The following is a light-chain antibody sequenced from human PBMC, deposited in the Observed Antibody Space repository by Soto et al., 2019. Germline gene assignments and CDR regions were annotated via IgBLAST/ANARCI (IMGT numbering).Light chain of an antibody. J-gene: IGLJ2*01. Sequence: SYELTQPPSVSVAPGKTARITCGGNNVGSKSVHWYQQKPGQAPVLVIYYDSDRPSVIPERFSGSNSGNTATLTISRVEAGDEADYYCQVWDSSSDVVFGAGTKLTVI. CDR3: QVWDSSSDVV. V-gene: IGLV3-21*04. CDR1: NVGSKS. CDR2: YDS.